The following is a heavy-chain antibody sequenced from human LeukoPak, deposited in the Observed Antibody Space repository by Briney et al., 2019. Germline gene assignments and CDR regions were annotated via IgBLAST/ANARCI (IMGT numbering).Heavy chain of an antibody. CDR1: GYTSTGYY. CDR3: ARPTYDSSGYPNWFDP. J-gene: IGHJ5*02. D-gene: IGHD3-22*01. Sequence: GASVKVSCKASGYTSTGYYMHWVRQAPGQGLEWMGGIIPIFGTANYAQKFQGRVTITTDESTSTAYMELSSLRSEDTAVYYCARPTYDSSGYPNWFDPWGQGTLVTVSS. V-gene: IGHV1-69*05. CDR2: IIPIFGTA.